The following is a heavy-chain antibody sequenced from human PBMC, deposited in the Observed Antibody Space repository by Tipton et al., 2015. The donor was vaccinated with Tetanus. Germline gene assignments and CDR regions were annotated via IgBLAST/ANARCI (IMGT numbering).Heavy chain of an antibody. D-gene: IGHD2-8*02. Sequence: TLSLTCTVSGGSTHSHYWSWIRQSAAKGLEWIGRIYSGGTTNYNPYLKSRVFMSMDTSKYQFSLELSSVTVADTAVYFCARVLRYSTRGGWDDAFDIWGQGTMVTVSS. CDR1: GGSTHSHY. V-gene: IGHV4-4*07. CDR2: IYSGGTT. J-gene: IGHJ3*02. CDR3: ARVLRYSTRGGWDDAFDI.